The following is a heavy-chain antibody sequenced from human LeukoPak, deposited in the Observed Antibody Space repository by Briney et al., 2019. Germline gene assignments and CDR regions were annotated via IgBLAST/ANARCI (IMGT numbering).Heavy chain of an antibody. V-gene: IGHV1-2*04. Sequence: GASVKVSCKASGYTFTGYYMHWVRQAPGQGLEWMGWINPNSGGTNYAQKFQGWVTMTRDTSISTAYMELSRLRSDDTAVYYCARERWAPRGYCSGGSCYGMDVWGQGTTVTVSS. CDR1: GYTFTGYY. J-gene: IGHJ6*02. D-gene: IGHD2-15*01. CDR2: INPNSGGT. CDR3: ARERWAPRGYCSGGSCYGMDV.